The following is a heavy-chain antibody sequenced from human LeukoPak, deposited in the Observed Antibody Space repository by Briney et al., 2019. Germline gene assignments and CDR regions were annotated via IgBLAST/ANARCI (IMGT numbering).Heavy chain of an antibody. CDR1: GFTFSSYS. V-gene: IGHV3-21*01. CDR3: ARYGDYENAFDI. CDR2: ISSSSSYI. J-gene: IGHJ3*02. D-gene: IGHD4-17*01. Sequence: GGSLRLSCAASGFTFSSYSMNWVRQAPGKGLEWVSSISSSSSYIYYADSVKGRFTISRDNAKNSLYLQMNSPRAEDTAVYYCARYGDYENAFDIWGQGTMVTVSS.